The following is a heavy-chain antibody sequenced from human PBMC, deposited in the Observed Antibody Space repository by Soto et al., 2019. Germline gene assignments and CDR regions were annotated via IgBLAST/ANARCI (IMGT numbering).Heavy chain of an antibody. CDR3: ARGRDTMVRGVIVPTPLYYYGMDV. CDR2: IIPIFGTA. J-gene: IGHJ6*02. D-gene: IGHD3-10*01. CDR1: GGTFSSCA. Sequence: SVKGSCKASGGTFSSCAISWVRQAPEQGLEWMGVIIPIFGTANYAQKFQGRVTITADESTSTAYMELSSLRSDDTAVYYCARGRDTMVRGVIVPTPLYYYGMDVWGQGTTVTVPS. V-gene: IGHV1-69*13.